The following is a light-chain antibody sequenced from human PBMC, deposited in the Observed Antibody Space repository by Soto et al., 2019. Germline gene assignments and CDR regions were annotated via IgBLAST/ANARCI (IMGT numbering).Light chain of an antibody. CDR1: QSVGRN. V-gene: IGKV3-15*01. CDR3: QEYSKWPLFT. Sequence: EIVVTQSPGILSVSPGDRATLSCRASQSVGRNLAWYQQKPGQAPTLLIYAASTRATGLPARFSGSGSGTDFTLTISILQSEDFAVYYCQEYSKWPLFTFGPGTRVD. J-gene: IGKJ3*01. CDR2: AAS.